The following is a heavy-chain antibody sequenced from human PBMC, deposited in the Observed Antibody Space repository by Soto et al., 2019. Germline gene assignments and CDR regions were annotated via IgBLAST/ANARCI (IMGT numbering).Heavy chain of an antibody. CDR1: GFTFSRYA. CDR2: IAGNDGGA. CDR3: AKDSLSSSTWHLYHFDH. J-gene: IGHJ4*02. Sequence: EVQLLESGGGLVQPGGSLRLSCAAPGFTFSRYALNWFRRPPGQGLQWVSTIAGNDGGADFAESVRGRFTISRDNSKNTLYLQMDSLRGEDTAIYYCAKDSLSSSTWHLYHFDHWGQGTLVTVSS. V-gene: IGHV3-23*01. D-gene: IGHD2-2*01.